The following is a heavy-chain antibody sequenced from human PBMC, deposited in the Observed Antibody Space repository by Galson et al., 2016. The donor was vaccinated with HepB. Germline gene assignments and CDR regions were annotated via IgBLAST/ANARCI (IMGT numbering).Heavy chain of an antibody. J-gene: IGHJ6*02. D-gene: IGHD3-10*01. CDR3: ARDMDGMDV. Sequence: SLRLSCAASEFIFSIYNMHWVCQAPGKGLEWVALIWYDESNQYYADSVKGRFTISRDNSKNTLYLQMNNLRAEDTAVYYCARDMDGMDVWGHGTTVTVSS. CDR2: IWYDESNQ. CDR1: EFIFSIYN. V-gene: IGHV3-33*01.